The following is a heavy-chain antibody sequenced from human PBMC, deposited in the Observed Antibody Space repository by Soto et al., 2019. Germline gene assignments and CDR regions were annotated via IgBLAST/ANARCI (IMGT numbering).Heavy chain of an antibody. J-gene: IGHJ4*02. CDR2: FDPEDGET. D-gene: IGHD2-15*01. CDR3: ATSVVVVAATLFDY. Sequence: GASVKVSCKVSGYTLTELSMHWVRQAPGKGLEWMGGFDPEDGETIYAQKFQGRVTMTEDTSTDTAYMELSSLRSEDTAVYYCATSVVVVAATLFDYWGQGTLVTVSS. CDR1: GYTLTELS. V-gene: IGHV1-24*01.